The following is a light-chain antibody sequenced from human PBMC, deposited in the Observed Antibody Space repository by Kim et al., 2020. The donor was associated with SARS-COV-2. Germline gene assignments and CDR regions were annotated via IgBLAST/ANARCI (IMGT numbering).Light chain of an antibody. CDR3: QQYKTSPWT. CDR1: QSISSY. CDR2: KTS. J-gene: IGKJ1*01. Sequence: SASVGDRVIITCRASQSISSYLAWYQQKPGKAPELLIYKTSILESGVSARFSGSGSGTEFTLTISSLQPDDFAVFYCQQYKTSPWTFGQGTKLEI. V-gene: IGKV1-5*03.